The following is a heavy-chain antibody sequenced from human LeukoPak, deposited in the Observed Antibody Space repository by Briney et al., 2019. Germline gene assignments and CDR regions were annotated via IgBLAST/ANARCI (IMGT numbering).Heavy chain of an antibody. CDR2: IYYSGIT. Sequence: SETLSLTCTVSGVSISSYYWSWIRQPPGKGLEWIGYIYYSGITNYNPSLKSRVNISADTSKNQFSLKLSSVTAADTAVYYCASYLGYCSKGVCFPHLGYFDYWGQGTLVTVSS. D-gene: IGHD2-8*01. CDR3: ASYLGYCSKGVCFPHLGYFDY. J-gene: IGHJ4*02. V-gene: IGHV4-59*01. CDR1: GVSISSYY.